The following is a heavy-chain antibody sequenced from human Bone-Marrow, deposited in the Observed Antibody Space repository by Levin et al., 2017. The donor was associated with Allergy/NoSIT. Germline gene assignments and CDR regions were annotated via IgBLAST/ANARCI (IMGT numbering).Heavy chain of an antibody. D-gene: IGHD3-22*01. CDR1: GYTFTSYN. Sequence: GASVKVSCKASGYTFTSYNVHWVRQAPGQGLEWMGIINPSGGGTRYAQKFQGRVTMTRDTSTSTVYMEVTSLRSEDTAVYYCARDVNDNYASSPVWGQGTLVTVSS. CDR2: INPSGGGT. CDR3: ARDVNDNYASSPV. J-gene: IGHJ4*02. V-gene: IGHV1-46*01.